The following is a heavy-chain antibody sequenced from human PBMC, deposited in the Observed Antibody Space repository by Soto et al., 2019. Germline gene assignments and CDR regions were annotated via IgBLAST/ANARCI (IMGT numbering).Heavy chain of an antibody. V-gene: IGHV2-5*02. CDR1: GFSLSTSGVG. Sequence: QITLKESGPTLVKPTQTLTLTCTFSGFSLSTSGVGVGWIRQPPGKALEWLALIYWDDDKRYSPSLKSRVTITNDTDKNHVVLTRTNMDPVDTARYYCAHRRVVGELTGWFDPWGQGTLVTVSS. D-gene: IGHD3-10*01. CDR2: IYWDDDK. J-gene: IGHJ5*02. CDR3: AHRRVVGELTGWFDP.